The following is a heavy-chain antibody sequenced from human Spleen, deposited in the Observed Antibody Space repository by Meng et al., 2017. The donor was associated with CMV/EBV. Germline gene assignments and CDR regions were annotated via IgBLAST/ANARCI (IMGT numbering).Heavy chain of an antibody. Sequence: GESLKISCAASGITVSSYGIHWVRQAPGKGLEWVAFIRYDGSNKHYSDSVKGRFSVSRDNSRNMVYLQMNSLRAEDTAVYYCARDYDFWSGADYGMDVWGQGTTVTVSS. D-gene: IGHD3-3*01. J-gene: IGHJ6*02. CDR2: IRYDGSNK. CDR1: GITVSSYG. V-gene: IGHV3-30*02. CDR3: ARDYDFWSGADYGMDV.